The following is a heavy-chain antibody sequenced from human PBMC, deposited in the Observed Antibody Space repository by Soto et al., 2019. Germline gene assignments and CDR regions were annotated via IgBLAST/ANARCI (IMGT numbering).Heavy chain of an antibody. CDR3: AADDNHCSGGSCSFDY. Sequence: SVKVSCKASGFTFTSSAVQWVRQARGQRLEWIGWIVVGSGNTNYAQKFQERVTITRDMSTSTAYMELSSLRSEDTAVYYCAADDNHCSGGSCSFDYWGQGTLVTVSS. D-gene: IGHD2-15*01. V-gene: IGHV1-58*01. J-gene: IGHJ4*02. CDR2: IVVGSGNT. CDR1: GFTFTSSA.